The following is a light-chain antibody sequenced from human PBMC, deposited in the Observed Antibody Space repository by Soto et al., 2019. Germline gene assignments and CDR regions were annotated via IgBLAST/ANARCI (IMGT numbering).Light chain of an antibody. J-gene: IGKJ2*01. Sequence: LTHSPGTPSLSPGDRATLSCRASQSATIMCFDWYQQVPGQAPKHLIYGISSRATGIPDRFSGSGSGTDFTLTISRLEPEDFVVYYCQQYSTFPYTFGQGTKLEV. CDR3: QQYSTFPYT. V-gene: IGKV3-20*01. CDR2: GIS. CDR1: QSATIMC.